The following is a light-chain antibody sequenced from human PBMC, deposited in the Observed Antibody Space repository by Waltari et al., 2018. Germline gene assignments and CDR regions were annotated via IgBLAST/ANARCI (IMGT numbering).Light chain of an antibody. V-gene: IGLV1-40*01. CDR3: QSYDSVLSGAL. J-gene: IGLJ2*01. CDR2: ANN. Sequence: QSVLTQPPSVSGAPGQSVTISCTGNRTNIGAGYDFHWYHQVPGTAPKLLIFANNNRPLGVPGRFSGSKSGTSASLAITGLQADDEGDYYCQSYDSVLSGALFGGGTKLTVL. CDR1: RTNIGAGYD.